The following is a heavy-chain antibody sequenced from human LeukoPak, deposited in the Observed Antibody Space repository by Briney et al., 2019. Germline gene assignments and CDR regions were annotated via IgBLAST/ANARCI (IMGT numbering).Heavy chain of an antibody. CDR3: ARRYSGSYYPEYFDY. CDR2: IWPGDSDT. D-gene: IGHD1-26*01. Sequence: GESLQISCNGSGYSFTSYWIGWVRQMPGKGLEWMGIIWPGDSDTRYSASFQGQVTISADKSNSTAYLQWSSLKASDTAMYYCARRYSGSYYPEYFDYWGQGTLVTVSS. V-gene: IGHV5-51*01. CDR1: GYSFTSYW. J-gene: IGHJ4*02.